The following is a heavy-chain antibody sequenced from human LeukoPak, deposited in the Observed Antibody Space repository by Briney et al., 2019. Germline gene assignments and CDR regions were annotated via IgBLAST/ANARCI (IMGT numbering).Heavy chain of an antibody. CDR2: INHSGST. V-gene: IGHV4-34*01. Sequence: SETLSLTCAVYGGSFSGYYWSWIRQPPGKGLEWIGEINHSGSTNYNPSLKSRVTISVDTSKNHFSLKLSSVTAADTAVYYCARGEWLQLIYNYWGQGTLVTVSS. CDR3: ARGEWLQLIYNY. CDR1: GGSFSGYY. D-gene: IGHD5-24*01. J-gene: IGHJ4*02.